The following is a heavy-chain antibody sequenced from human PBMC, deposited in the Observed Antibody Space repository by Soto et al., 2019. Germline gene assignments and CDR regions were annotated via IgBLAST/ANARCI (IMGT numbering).Heavy chain of an antibody. CDR1: GFTFSSYG. CDR3: AKDILTGDEGVCYGMDV. D-gene: IGHD3-9*01. V-gene: IGHV3-30*18. J-gene: IGHJ6*02. Sequence: GGSLRLSCAASGFTFSSYGMHWARQAPGKGLEWVAVISYDGSNKYYADSVKGRFTISRDNSKNTLYLQMNSLRAEDTAVYYCAKDILTGDEGVCYGMDVWGQGTTVTVSS. CDR2: ISYDGSNK.